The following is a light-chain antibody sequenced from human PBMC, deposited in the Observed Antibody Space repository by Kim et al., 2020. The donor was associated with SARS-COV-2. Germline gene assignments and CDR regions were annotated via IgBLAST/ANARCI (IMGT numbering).Light chain of an antibody. CDR1: KLGDKY. Sequence: SYELTQLPSVSVSPGQTASITCSGDKLGDKYACWYQQKPGQSPVLVIYQDSKRPSGIPVRFSGSNSGNTATLTISGTQAMDEADYYCQAWDSSTEVFGTGTKVTV. CDR2: QDS. CDR3: QAWDSSTEV. V-gene: IGLV3-1*01. J-gene: IGLJ1*01.